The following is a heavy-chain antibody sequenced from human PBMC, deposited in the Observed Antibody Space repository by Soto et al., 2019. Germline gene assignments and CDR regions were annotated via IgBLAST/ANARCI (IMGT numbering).Heavy chain of an antibody. V-gene: IGHV4-34*01. J-gene: IGHJ6*02. Sequence: SETLSLTCAVYGGSFSGYYWSWIRQPPWKGLEWIGEINHSGSTNYNPSLKSRVTISVDTSKNQFSLQLSSVTAADTAVYFCAREDDGGDRDYYGLDVWGQGTTVTVSS. CDR3: AREDDGGDRDYYGLDV. CDR1: GGSFSGYY. D-gene: IGHD2-21*02. CDR2: INHSGST.